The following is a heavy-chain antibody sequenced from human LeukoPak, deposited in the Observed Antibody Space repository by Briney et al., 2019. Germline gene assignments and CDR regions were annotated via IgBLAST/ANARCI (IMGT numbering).Heavy chain of an antibody. CDR3: AKADQYGDYVTAFDY. D-gene: IGHD4-17*01. J-gene: IGHJ4*02. Sequence: PGGSLRLSCAASGFTFSSYAMHWVRHAPGKGLEWVSGISWNSGSIGYADSVKGRFTISRDNAKNSLYLQMNSLRAEDTALYYCAKADQYGDYVTAFDYWGQGTLVTVSS. CDR2: ISWNSGSI. CDR1: GFTFSSYA. V-gene: IGHV3-9*01.